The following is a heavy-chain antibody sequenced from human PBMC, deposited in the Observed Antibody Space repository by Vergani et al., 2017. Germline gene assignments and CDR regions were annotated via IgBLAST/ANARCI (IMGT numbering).Heavy chain of an antibody. J-gene: IGHJ6*02. CDR2: IYYSGST. CDR1: GGSLSSGGYY. Sequence: QVQLQESGPGLVKPSQTLSLTCTVSGGSLSSGGYYWSWIRQHPGKGLEWIGYIYYSGSTYYNPSLKSRVTISVDTSKNQFSLKLSSVTAADTAVYYCARARGYCSSTSCYLEQPQDYYYYGMDVWGQGTTVTVSS. D-gene: IGHD2-2*01. V-gene: IGHV4-31*03. CDR3: ARARGYCSSTSCYLEQPQDYYYYGMDV.